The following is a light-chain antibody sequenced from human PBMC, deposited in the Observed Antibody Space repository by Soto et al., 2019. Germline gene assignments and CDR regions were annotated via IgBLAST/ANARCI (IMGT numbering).Light chain of an antibody. CDR1: QTVLYSSNNKNY. CDR2: WAS. V-gene: IGKV4-1*01. CDR3: QQYYTSPRT. J-gene: IGKJ1*01. Sequence: DIVQTQSPDSLAVSLGERATIHCKSTQTVLYSSNNKNYLAWYQQKPGQPPKLLIYWASTRESGVPDRFSGSGSKTDFTLTINGLRAEDVAVYYCQQYYTSPRTFGQGTKVEI.